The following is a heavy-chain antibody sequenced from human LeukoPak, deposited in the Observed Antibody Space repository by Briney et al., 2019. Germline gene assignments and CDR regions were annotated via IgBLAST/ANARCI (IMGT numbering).Heavy chain of an antibody. V-gene: IGHV3-7*01. CDR3: ARLGGGHSSSWYDAFDI. CDR1: GFTFSSYW. Sequence: PGGSLRLSCAASGFTFSSYWMSWVRQAPGKGLEWVANIKQDGSEKYYVDPVKGRFTISRDNAKNSLYLQMNSLRAEDTAVYYCARLGGGHSSSWYDAFDIWGQGTMVTVSS. CDR2: IKQDGSEK. D-gene: IGHD6-13*01. J-gene: IGHJ3*02.